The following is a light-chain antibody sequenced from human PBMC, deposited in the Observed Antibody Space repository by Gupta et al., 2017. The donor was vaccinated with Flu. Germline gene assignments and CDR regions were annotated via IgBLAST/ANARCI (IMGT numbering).Light chain of an antibody. J-gene: IGKJ2*01. CDR2: DAS. Sequence: PATLSVSRGESATLSWRTSKSVSSTVAWYQQKAGQAPRLLIYDASSRVTDIPARFTGSGSGTEFTLTITRLQSEDLAVYYCQQYKKSPMNFGQGTKLEI. V-gene: IGKV3D-15*02. CDR3: QQYKKSPMN. CDR1: KSVSST.